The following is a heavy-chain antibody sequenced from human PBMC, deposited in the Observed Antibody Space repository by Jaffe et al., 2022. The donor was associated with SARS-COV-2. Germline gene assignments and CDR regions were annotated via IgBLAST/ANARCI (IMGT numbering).Heavy chain of an antibody. D-gene: IGHD6-19*01. CDR1: GFTFSSYG. V-gene: IGHV3-33*01. CDR2: IWYDGSNK. Sequence: QVQLVESGGGVVQPGRSLRLSCAASGFTFSSYGMHWVRQAPGKGLEWVAVIWYDGSNKYYADSVKGRFTISRDNSKNTLYLQMNSLRAEDTAVYYCARDSSGWYALDYWGQGTLVTVSS. CDR3: ARDSSGWYALDY. J-gene: IGHJ4*02.